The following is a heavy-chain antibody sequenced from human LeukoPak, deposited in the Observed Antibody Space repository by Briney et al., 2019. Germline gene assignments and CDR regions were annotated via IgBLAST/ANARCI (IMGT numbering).Heavy chain of an antibody. V-gene: IGHV4-34*01. Sequence: SETLSLTCAVYGGSFSGYYWSWIRQPPGKGLEWIGEINHSGSTNYNPSLKSRVTISVDTSKNQFSLKLSSVTAADTAVYYCAIISNYGVTFFDYWGQGTLVTVSS. D-gene: IGHD4-11*01. CDR1: GGSFSGYY. CDR3: AIISNYGVTFFDY. CDR2: INHSGST. J-gene: IGHJ4*02.